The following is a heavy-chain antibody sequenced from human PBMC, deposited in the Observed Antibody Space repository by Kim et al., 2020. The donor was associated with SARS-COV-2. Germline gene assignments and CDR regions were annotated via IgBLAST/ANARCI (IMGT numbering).Heavy chain of an antibody. J-gene: IGHJ6*02. CDR3: AREMQNPDSYYYYYGMDV. D-gene: IGHD3-3*01. Sequence: KGRFTISRDNAKNSLYLQMNSLRAEDTAVYYCAREMQNPDSYYYYYGMDVWGQGTTVTVSS. V-gene: IGHV3-11*06.